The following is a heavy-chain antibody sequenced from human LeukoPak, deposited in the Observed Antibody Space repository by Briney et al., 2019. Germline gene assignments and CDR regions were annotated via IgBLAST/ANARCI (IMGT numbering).Heavy chain of an antibody. J-gene: IGHJ4*02. V-gene: IGHV3-21*01. CDR3: ARRYGGYSYGPPFDY. CDR2: ISSSSSYI. D-gene: IGHD5-18*01. Sequence: GGSLRLSCAASGFTLSSYSMNWVRQAPGKGLEWVSSISSSSSYIYYADSVKGRFTISRDNAKNSLYLQMNSLRAEDTAVYYCARRYGGYSYGPPFDYWGQGTLVTVSS. CDR1: GFTLSSYS.